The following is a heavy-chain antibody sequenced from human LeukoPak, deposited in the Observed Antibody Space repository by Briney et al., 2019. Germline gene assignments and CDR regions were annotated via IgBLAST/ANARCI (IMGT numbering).Heavy chain of an antibody. J-gene: IGHJ6*01. Sequence: GGSLSPFQAASEFTFISFATRWVCQAPGRGLEWVSAISGSGGSTYYADSVKGRFTISRDNSKNTLYLQMNSLRAEDTAVYFCAKDVPVIVREMGHNGIEVWGQGTTVTVSS. CDR3: AKDVPVIVREMGHNGIEV. V-gene: IGHV3-23*01. CDR2: ISGSGGST. D-gene: IGHD5-24*01. CDR1: EFTFISFA.